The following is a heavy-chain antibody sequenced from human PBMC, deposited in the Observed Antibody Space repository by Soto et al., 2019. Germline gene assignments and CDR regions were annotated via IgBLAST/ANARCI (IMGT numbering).Heavy chain of an antibody. Sequence: QITLKESGPTLVRPTQTLTLTCAFSGFSLSTSGVGVGWIRQPPGKALEWLAVIYWDDSKHYSPSLRSRLTITKDTSKTQVVLTMTNMDPMDTGTYYCAHKGPEDGPLDYGGQGTLVPVSS. CDR2: IYWDDSK. J-gene: IGHJ4*02. CDR1: GFSLSTSGVG. CDR3: AHKGPEDGPLDY. V-gene: IGHV2-5*02.